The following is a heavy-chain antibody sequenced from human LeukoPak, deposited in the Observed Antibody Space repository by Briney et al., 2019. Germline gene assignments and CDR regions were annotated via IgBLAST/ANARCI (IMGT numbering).Heavy chain of an antibody. D-gene: IGHD2-2*01. CDR2: IIPIFGTA. CDR1: GGTFSSYA. V-gene: IGHV1-69*01. J-gene: IGHJ1*01. Sequence: SVKVSCKASGGTFSSYAISWVRQAPGQGLEWMGGIIPIFGTANYAQKFQGGVTITADESMSTAYMELSSLRSEDTAVYYCARDGEYCSSTSCPFQHWGQGTLVTVSS. CDR3: ARDGEYCSSTSCPFQH.